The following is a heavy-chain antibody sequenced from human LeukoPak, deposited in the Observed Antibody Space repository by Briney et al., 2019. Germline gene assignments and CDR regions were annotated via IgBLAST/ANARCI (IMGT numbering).Heavy chain of an antibody. D-gene: IGHD2-21*01. CDR1: GYTFTSYG. J-gene: IGHJ4*02. V-gene: IGHV1-18*01. CDR3: ASIPQLDTVTHDY. Sequence: ASVKVSCKASGYTFTSYGISWVRQAPGQGLEWMGWISAYNGNTNYAQKLQGRVTMTRDISTSTVYMELSSLRSEDTAVYYCASIPQLDTVTHDYWGQGTLVTVSS. CDR2: ISAYNGNT.